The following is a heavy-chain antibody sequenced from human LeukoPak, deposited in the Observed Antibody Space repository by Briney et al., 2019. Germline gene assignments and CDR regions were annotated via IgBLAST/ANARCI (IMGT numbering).Heavy chain of an antibody. CDR2: IRFDGSNK. V-gene: IGHV3-30*02. D-gene: IGHD7-27*01. CDR1: GFNFSNYG. Sequence: GGSLRLSCAGSGFNFSNYGIHWVRQAPGKGLEWVAFIRFDGSNKYYADSVKGRFTISRDNPRKTLFLQMNSLRGDDTAMYYCAKDISVWGWFDPWGQGTLVTVSS. CDR3: AKDISVWGWFDP. J-gene: IGHJ5*02.